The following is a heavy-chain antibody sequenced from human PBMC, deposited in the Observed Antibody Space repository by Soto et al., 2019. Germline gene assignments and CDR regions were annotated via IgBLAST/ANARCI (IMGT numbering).Heavy chain of an antibody. CDR2: INPSVGST. V-gene: IGHV1-46*01. CDR3: ARGTMITFGGRRVDV. CDR1: GYTFTSYY. Sequence: ASVKVSCKASGYTFTSYYMHWVRQAPGQGLEWMGVINPSVGSTAYAQKFQGRVTMTRDTSTSTVYMELSSLRCEDTAVYHCARGTMITFGGRRVDVWGQGTTVTVSS. J-gene: IGHJ6*02. D-gene: IGHD3-16*01.